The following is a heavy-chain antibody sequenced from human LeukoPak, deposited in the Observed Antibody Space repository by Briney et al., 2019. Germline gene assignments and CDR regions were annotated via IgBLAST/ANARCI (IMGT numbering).Heavy chain of an antibody. CDR1: GGSISSRNW. CDR3: ARETSQKGAHYMDV. J-gene: IGHJ6*03. V-gene: IGHV4-4*02. CDR2: IHHSGST. D-gene: IGHD3-16*01. Sequence: PSETLSLTCAVSGGSISSRNWWSWVRQPPGKGLEWIAEIHHSGSTNYNPSLKSRVTISVDKSKNQFSLKLRSVTAADTAVYYCARETSQKGAHYMDVWGKGTTVTISS.